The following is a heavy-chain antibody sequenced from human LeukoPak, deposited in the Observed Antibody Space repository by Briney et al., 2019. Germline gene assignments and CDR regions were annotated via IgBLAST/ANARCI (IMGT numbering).Heavy chain of an antibody. D-gene: IGHD1-1*01. CDR1: GYTFTSYY. CDR2: ISYDGSNK. J-gene: IGHJ4*02. V-gene: IGHV3-30-3*01. CDR3: ARAGGTPYFDY. Sequence: SCKASGYTFTSYYMHWVRQAPGKGLEWVAVISYDGSNKYYADSVKGRFTISRDNSKNTLYLQMNSLRAEDTAVYYCARAGGTPYFDYWGQGTLVTVSS.